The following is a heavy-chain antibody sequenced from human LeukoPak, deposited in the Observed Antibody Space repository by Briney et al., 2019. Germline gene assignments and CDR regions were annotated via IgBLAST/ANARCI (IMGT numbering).Heavy chain of an antibody. CDR2: MNPNSGNT. D-gene: IGHD3-22*01. J-gene: IGHJ4*02. Sequence: ASVKVSCKASGYTFTSYDINWVRQATGQGLEWMGWMNPNSGNTGYAQKFQGRVTMTRNTSISTAYMELSSLRSEDTAVYYCARDRVSSGYYFDYWGQGTLVTVSS. CDR1: GYTFTSYD. CDR3: ARDRVSSGYYFDY. V-gene: IGHV1-8*01.